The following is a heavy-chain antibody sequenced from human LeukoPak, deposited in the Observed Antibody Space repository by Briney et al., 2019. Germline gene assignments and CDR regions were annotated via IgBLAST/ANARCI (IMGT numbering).Heavy chain of an antibody. J-gene: IGHJ4*02. V-gene: IGHV3-33*01. CDR1: GFTFSNYG. D-gene: IGHD6-13*01. CDR3: ARGPIAAASTGNRNEDY. Sequence: GGSLRLSCAASGFTFSNYGMHWVRQAPGKGLEWVAVIWYDGTKKYYADSVKGRFTISRDNSKNTLYLQMNSLRAEDTAVYYCARGPIAAASTGNRNEDYWGQGTLVTVSS. CDR2: IWYDGTKK.